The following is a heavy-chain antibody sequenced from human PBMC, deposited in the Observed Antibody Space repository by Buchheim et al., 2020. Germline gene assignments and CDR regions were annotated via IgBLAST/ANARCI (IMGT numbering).Heavy chain of an antibody. Sequence: QVQLVESGGGVVQPGRSLRLSCAASGFTFSSYGMHWVRQAPGKGLEWVAVISYDGSNKYYADSVKGRFTISRDNSKNKLYLQMNSLRAEDTAVYYCAKDRLTVTTYYYYYYGMDVWGQGTT. CDR3: AKDRLTVTTYYYYYYGMDV. CDR2: ISYDGSNK. V-gene: IGHV3-30*18. J-gene: IGHJ6*02. CDR1: GFTFSSYG. D-gene: IGHD4-11*01.